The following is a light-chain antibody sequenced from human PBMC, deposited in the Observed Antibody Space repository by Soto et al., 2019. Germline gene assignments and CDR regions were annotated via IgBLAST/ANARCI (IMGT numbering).Light chain of an antibody. CDR1: RSNIGSNS. CDR2: SNY. J-gene: IGLJ2*01. CDR3: AAWDDSLSGPV. V-gene: IGLV1-47*02. Sequence: QSVLTQPPSASGTPGQRVTISCSGSRSNIGSNSVYWYQQLPGTAPKLLIYSNYQRPSGVPDRFSGSKSGTSASLAISGLRSEDEADYYCAAWDDSLSGPVFGGGTKLTVL.